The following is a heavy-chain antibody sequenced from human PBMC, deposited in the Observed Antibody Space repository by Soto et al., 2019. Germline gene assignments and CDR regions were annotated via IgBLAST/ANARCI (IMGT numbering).Heavy chain of an antibody. V-gene: IGHV3-11*06. CDR3: ARDGDYYDSSGYPEY. Sequence: GGSLRLSCAASGFTFSDYYMSWIRQAPGKGLEWVSYISSSSSYTNYADSVKGRFTISRDNAKNSLYLQMNSLRAEDTAVNYCARDGDYYDSSGYPEYWGQGILVTVSS. CDR1: GFTFSDYY. CDR2: ISSSSSYT. J-gene: IGHJ4*02. D-gene: IGHD3-22*01.